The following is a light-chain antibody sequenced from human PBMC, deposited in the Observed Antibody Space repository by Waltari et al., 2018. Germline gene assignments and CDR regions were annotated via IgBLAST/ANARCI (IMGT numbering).Light chain of an antibody. V-gene: IGLV2-11*01. CDR2: DVS. J-gene: IGLJ3*02. CDR3: CSYAGSYTWV. Sequence: QSALTQPRSVSGSPGQSVTIPCPGTSSDLGGYNFVSWYQHHPGKAPKLMIYDVSKRPSGVPDRFSGSKSGNTASLTISGLQAEDEADYSCCSYAGSYTWVFGGGTKLTVL. CDR1: SSDLGGYNF.